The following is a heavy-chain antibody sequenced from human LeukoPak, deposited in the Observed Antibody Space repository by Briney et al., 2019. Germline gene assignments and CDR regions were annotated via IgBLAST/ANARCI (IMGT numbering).Heavy chain of an antibody. CDR3: ATNTDYGGNIIIDY. V-gene: IGHV1-69*13. CDR2: IIPIFGTA. J-gene: IGHJ4*02. Sequence: SVKVSCKASGYTFTSYYMHWVRQAPGQGLEWMGGIIPIFGTANYAQKFQGRVTITADESTSTAYMELSSLRSEDTAVYYCATNTDYGGNIIIDYWGQGTLVTVSS. D-gene: IGHD4-23*01. CDR1: GYTFTSYY.